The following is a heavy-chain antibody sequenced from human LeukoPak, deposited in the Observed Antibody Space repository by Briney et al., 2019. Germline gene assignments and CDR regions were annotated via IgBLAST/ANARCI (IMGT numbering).Heavy chain of an antibody. Sequence: PRASVKVSCKASGGTFSSYAISWVRQAPGQGLEWMGGIIPIFGTANYAQKSQGRVTITADESTSTAYMELSSLRSEDTAVYYCARALYYYDSSGYYYFDYWGQGTLVTVSS. J-gene: IGHJ4*02. V-gene: IGHV1-69*13. CDR1: GGTFSSYA. D-gene: IGHD3-22*01. CDR2: IIPIFGTA. CDR3: ARALYYYDSSGYYYFDY.